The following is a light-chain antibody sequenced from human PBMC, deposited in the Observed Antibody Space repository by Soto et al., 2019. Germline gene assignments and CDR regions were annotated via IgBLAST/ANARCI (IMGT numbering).Light chain of an antibody. CDR1: QSLLHSNGYNC. CDR3: MQRLQAPLT. V-gene: IGKV2-28*01. Sequence: DIVMTQSPLSLPVTPGEPASISCRSSQSLLHSNGYNCLDWYLQKPGQPPQLLIYLGSNRASGVPDRFSGSGSGTDFTLKISRVEADDVGTYYCMQRLQAPLTFGGGTKVEIK. CDR2: LGS. J-gene: IGKJ4*01.